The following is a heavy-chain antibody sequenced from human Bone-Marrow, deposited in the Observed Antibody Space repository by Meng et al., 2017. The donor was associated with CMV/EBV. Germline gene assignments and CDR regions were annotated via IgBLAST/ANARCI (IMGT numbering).Heavy chain of an antibody. CDR1: GFTFSSYA. CDR3: ARDYQQQLTHYYYYGMDV. J-gene: IGHJ6*02. CDR2: ISYDGSNK. V-gene: IGHV3-30-3*01. D-gene: IGHD6-13*01. Sequence: GESLKISCAASGFTFSSYAMHWVRQAPGKGLEWVAVISYDGSNKYYADSVKGRFTISRDNSKNTLYLQMNSLRAEDTAVYYCARDYQQQLTHYYYYGMDVWGQGTTVTVSS.